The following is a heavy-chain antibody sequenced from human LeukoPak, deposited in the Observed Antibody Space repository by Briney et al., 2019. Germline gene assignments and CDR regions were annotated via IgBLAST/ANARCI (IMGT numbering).Heavy chain of an antibody. CDR3: ARLRKAAEPPGAFGI. Sequence: PSQTLSLTCTVSGGSISSGSYYWSWIRQPAGKGLEWIGRIYTSGSTNYNPSLKSRVTISVDTSKNQFSLKLSSVTAADTAVYYCARLRKAAEPPGAFGIWGQGTMVTVSS. V-gene: IGHV4-61*02. J-gene: IGHJ3*02. CDR1: GGSISSGSYY. D-gene: IGHD1-14*01. CDR2: IYTSGST.